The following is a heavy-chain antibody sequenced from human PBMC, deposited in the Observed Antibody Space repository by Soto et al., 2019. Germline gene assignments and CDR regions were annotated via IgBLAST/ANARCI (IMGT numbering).Heavy chain of an antibody. D-gene: IGHD3-9*01. CDR1: GFTFSSYG. CDR3: ARDRLDYGMDV. J-gene: IGHJ6*02. CDR2: ISYDGSNT. V-gene: IGHV3-30*03. Sequence: GGSLRLSCVASGFTFSSYGMHWVRQAPGKGLEWVAIISYDGSNTYYADSVKGRFTISRDNAKNSLYLQMNSLRAEDTAVYYCARDRLDYGMDVWGQGTAVTVSS.